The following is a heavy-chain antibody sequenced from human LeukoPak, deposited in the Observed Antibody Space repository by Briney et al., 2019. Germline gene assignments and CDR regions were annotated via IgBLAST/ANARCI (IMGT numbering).Heavy chain of an antibody. CDR1: GYSFTTHW. J-gene: IGHJ3*02. CDR2: IYPDDSNT. V-gene: IGHV5-51*01. Sequence: GESLKISCKGSGYSFTTHWIGWVSQMPGKGLEWMGIIYPDDSNTRYSPSFQGQVTISADKSISTAYLQWSSLKASDTAMYYCARSAYNQNGFDIWGQGTMVTVSS. D-gene: IGHD1-14*01. CDR3: ARSAYNQNGFDI.